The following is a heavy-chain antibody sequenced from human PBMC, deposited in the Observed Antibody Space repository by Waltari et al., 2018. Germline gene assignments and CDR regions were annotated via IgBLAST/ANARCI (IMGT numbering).Heavy chain of an antibody. D-gene: IGHD3-10*01. J-gene: IGHJ6*02. CDR1: GGPFSGCY. V-gene: IGHV4-34*01. CDR2: IDHRGSS. CDR3: ARGNVGRYFGDSKGSYYGMDV. Sequence: QVQLQQWGAGLLKPSETLSLTCAVYGGPFSGCYWSWVRQPPGQGLEWIGEIDHRGSSTSNPSLKSRVTVSVDASKKQFSLKLSSVTAADTAVYYCARGNVGRYFGDSKGSYYGMDVWGQGTTVTVSS.